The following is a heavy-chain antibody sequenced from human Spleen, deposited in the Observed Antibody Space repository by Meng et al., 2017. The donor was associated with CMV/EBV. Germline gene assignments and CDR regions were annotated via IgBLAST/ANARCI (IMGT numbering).Heavy chain of an antibody. D-gene: IGHD1-26*01. CDR3: ARQSGIVGATLDY. J-gene: IGHJ4*02. V-gene: IGHV4-4*07. CDR1: GGSISSYN. Sequence: VPLQEPGPGLVNPSETLYLTCTVSGGSISSYNWSWIRQPAGKGLEWIGRIYTSGSTNYNPSLKSRVTMSVDTSKNQFSLKLSSVTAADTAVYYCARQSGIVGATLDYWGQGTLVTVSS. CDR2: IYTSGST.